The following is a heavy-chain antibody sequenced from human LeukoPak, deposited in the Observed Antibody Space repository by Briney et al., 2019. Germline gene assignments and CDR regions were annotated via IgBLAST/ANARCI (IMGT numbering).Heavy chain of an antibody. CDR2: IYTTGST. CDR1: GGSISSGSYY. D-gene: IGHD3-3*01. CDR3: AREVFRFLWEFDY. Sequence: SQTLSLTCTVSGGSISSGSYYWSWIRQPAGKGLEWIGRIYTTGSTNYNPSLKSRVTISVDTSTNQFSLKLSSVTAADTAVYYCAREVFRFLWEFDYWGQGTLVTVSS. J-gene: IGHJ4*02. V-gene: IGHV4-61*02.